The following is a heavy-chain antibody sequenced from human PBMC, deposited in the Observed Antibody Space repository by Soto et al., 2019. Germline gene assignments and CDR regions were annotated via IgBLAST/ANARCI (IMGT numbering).Heavy chain of an antibody. CDR1: GGPVSGGSYQ. V-gene: IGHV4-61*01. Sequence: SETLSLTCTVSGGPVSGGSYQWTWIRQPPWKGLEWIGYIHVSGSTNDNPSLKGRVTMSIDTSKNQFSLKLSYVTAADKEVYYCARDGHGMDVCGQGTKVTVYS. CDR3: ARDGHGMDV. CDR2: IHVSGST. J-gene: IGHJ6*02.